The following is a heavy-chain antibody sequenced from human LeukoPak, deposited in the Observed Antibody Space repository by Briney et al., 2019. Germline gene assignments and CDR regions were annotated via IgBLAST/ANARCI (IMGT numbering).Heavy chain of an antibody. J-gene: IGHJ5*02. CDR1: GDSVSSGSGG. CDR3: ARKGGGQLVNTRRWFDP. V-gene: IGHV6-1*01. D-gene: IGHD6-13*01. CDR2: IYYRSQWYN. Sequence: SQTLSLTCDISGDSVSSGSGGWNWIRQSPSRGLEWLGRIYYRSQWYNDDAVSVKGRISINPDTSKNQFSLKLSSVTAADTAVYYCARKGGGQLVNTRRWFDPWGQGTLVTVSS.